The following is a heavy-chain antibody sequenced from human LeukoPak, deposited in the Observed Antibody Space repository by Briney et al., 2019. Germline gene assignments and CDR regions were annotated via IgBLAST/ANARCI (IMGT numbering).Heavy chain of an antibody. J-gene: IGHJ2*01. CDR2: IYHSGST. Sequence: PSDTLSLTCTVSGYSISSGYYWGWIRQPPGKGLEWIGSIYHSGSTYYNPSLKSRVTISVDTSKNQFSLNLSSVTAADTAVYYCARVSGRFTWYFDLWGRGTLVTVSS. CDR1: GYSISSGYY. V-gene: IGHV4-38-2*02. CDR3: ARVSGRFTWYFDL.